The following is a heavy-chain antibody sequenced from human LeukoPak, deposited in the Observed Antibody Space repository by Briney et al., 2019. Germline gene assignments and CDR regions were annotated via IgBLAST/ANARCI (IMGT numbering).Heavy chain of an antibody. D-gene: IGHD3-10*01. CDR3: ARTYGSGSFDY. Sequence: GGSLRLSCAASGFTFSGYWMSWVRQAPGRGREWVANINEDGSEKYYVDSVKGRFTISRDNAGNSLDLQMNSLRAEDTAVYYCARTYGSGSFDYWGQGTLVTISS. V-gene: IGHV3-7*05. CDR2: INEDGSEK. J-gene: IGHJ4*02. CDR1: GFTFSGYW.